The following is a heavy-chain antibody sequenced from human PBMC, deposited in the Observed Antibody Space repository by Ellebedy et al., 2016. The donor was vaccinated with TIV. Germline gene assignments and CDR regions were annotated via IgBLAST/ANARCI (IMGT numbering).Heavy chain of an antibody. Sequence: AASVKVSCKASGYTFTSYDINWVRQATGQGLEWMGWMNPDSDNRGYALKFQGRVTITRNISISTAYLELSSLISEDTAVYDCARGGTVAAARGENGLDVWGQGTTVTVSS. CDR3: ARGGTVAAARGENGLDV. CDR2: MNPDSDNR. V-gene: IGHV1-8*03. CDR1: GYTFTSYD. D-gene: IGHD6-13*01. J-gene: IGHJ6*02.